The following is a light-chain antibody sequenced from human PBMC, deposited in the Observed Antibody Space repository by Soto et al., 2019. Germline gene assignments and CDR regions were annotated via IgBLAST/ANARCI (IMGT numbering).Light chain of an antibody. CDR3: QQYYSSPFT. CDR2: WAS. V-gene: IGKV4-1*01. CDR1: QSVLYSSNNKNY. J-gene: IGKJ3*01. Sequence: DIVMTQSPDSRAVSLGERATINCKSSQSVLYSSNNKNYLAWYQQKPGQPPKLLIYWASTRESGVPDRISGSGSGTDFNLTISSLQAEVVAVYYCQQYYSSPFTFGPGTKVDIK.